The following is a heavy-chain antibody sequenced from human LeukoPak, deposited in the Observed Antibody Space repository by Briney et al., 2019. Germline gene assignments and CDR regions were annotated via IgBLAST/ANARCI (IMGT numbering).Heavy chain of an antibody. Sequence: GGSLRLSCAASGFTISSYGMHWVRQAPEKGLEWVSAITDTGGSTFYTDPVKGRFTISRDNSRNTLYLQMNSLRAEDTAVYYCAKGDGYSYGYYFDYWGQGTLVTVSS. V-gene: IGHV3-23*01. CDR1: GFTISSYG. J-gene: IGHJ4*02. D-gene: IGHD5-18*01. CDR3: AKGDGYSYGYYFDY. CDR2: ITDTGGST.